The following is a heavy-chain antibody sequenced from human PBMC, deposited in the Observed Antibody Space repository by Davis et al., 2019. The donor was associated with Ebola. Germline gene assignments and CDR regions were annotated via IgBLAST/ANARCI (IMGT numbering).Heavy chain of an antibody. CDR2: LSSSSNYI. Sequence: GESLKISCAASGFTFSSNSMNWVRQAPGKGLEWVSFLSSSSNYIYYADSVKGRFTVSRYNAKNSLYLQMNSLRAEDTAVYYCVRDPALVVTGGGWFFGLWGRGTLVTVSS. CDR3: VRDPALVVTGGGWFFGL. CDR1: GFTFSSNS. V-gene: IGHV3-21*01. J-gene: IGHJ2*01. D-gene: IGHD2-21*02.